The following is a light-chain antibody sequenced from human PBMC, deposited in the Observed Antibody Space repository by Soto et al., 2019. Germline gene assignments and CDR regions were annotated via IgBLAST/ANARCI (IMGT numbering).Light chain of an antibody. CDR1: SSNIGAGYD. CDR3: QSYEGV. CDR2: GNS. Sequence: QAVVTQPPSVSGAPGQRVTISCTGSSSNIGAGYDVHWYQQLPGTAPKLLIYGNSNRPSGVPDRFSGSKSGTSASLAITGLQAEDEADYYCQSYEGVFGGGTKLTVL. J-gene: IGLJ3*02. V-gene: IGLV1-40*01.